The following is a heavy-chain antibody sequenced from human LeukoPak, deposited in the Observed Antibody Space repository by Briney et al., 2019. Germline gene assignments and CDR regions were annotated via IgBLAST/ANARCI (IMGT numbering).Heavy chain of an antibody. Sequence: SGTLSLTCAVSGGSLSSTNWWSWVRQPPGKGLEWIGEILHSGSTNYNPSLKSRVTISVDTSKNQFSLKLSSVTAADTAVYFCARDYVGATRDQAFQHWGQGTLVTVSS. CDR2: ILHSGST. J-gene: IGHJ1*01. CDR1: GGSLSSTNW. CDR3: ARDYVGATRDQAFQH. V-gene: IGHV4-4*02. D-gene: IGHD1-26*01.